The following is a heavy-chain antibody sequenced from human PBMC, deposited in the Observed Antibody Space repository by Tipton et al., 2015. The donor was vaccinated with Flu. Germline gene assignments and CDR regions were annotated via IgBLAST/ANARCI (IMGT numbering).Heavy chain of an antibody. CDR2: IFHSGST. CDR1: GDSIINSAYY. CDR3: ARRDFSNYVSDPKNWFDP. Sequence: TLSLTCDVSGDSIINSAYYWGWIRQPPGKGLEWIGNIFHSGSTYYNPSLRSRLSIPVDRSKNLFSLNLRSVTAADTAVYYCARRDFSNYVSDPKNWFDPWGQGTLVTVSS. D-gene: IGHD4-11*01. V-gene: IGHV4-38-2*01. J-gene: IGHJ5*02.